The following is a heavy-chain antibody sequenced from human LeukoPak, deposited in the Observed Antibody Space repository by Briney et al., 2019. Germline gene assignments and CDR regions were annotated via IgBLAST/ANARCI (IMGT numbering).Heavy chain of an antibody. CDR3: ARHNNGGWWDY. J-gene: IGHJ4*02. CDR2: IWPDGCIQ. CDR1: GFMFSIYG. Sequence: GRSLRLFCAASGFMFSIYGMHWVRQAPGKGLEWVAVIWPDGCIQYYADSMKRRFTISRDNSKNTLYLNLNGLRADDSAVYLWARHNNGGWWDYCGQGAQVIVPS. D-gene: IGHD2-15*01. V-gene: IGHV3-33*01.